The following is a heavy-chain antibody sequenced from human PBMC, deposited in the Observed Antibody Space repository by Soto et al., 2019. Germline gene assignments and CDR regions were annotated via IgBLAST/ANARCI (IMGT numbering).Heavy chain of an antibody. J-gene: IGHJ6*02. CDR1: GYSCTSYW. Sequence: PGESLKISCKGSGYSCTSYWIVWVRQMPGKGLEWMGIIYPGDSDTRYSPSFQGQVTISADKSISTAYLQWSSLKASDTAMYYCARAPAVAGHYYYYYGMDVWGQGTTVTV. CDR3: ARAPAVAGHYYYYYGMDV. CDR2: IYPGDSDT. D-gene: IGHD6-19*01. V-gene: IGHV5-51*01.